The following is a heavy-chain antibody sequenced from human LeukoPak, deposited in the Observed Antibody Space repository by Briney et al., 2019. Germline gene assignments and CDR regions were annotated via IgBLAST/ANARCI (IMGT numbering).Heavy chain of an antibody. Sequence: GGSLRLSCAASGFTFSSYSMNWVRQAPGKGLEWVSSISSSSSYIYYADSVKGRFTISRDNAKNSLYLQMNSLRAEDTALYYCTRDVDYGGNSNWFDPWGQGTLVTVSS. J-gene: IGHJ5*02. D-gene: IGHD4-23*01. CDR3: TRDVDYGGNSNWFDP. V-gene: IGHV3-21*01. CDR1: GFTFSSYS. CDR2: ISSSSSYI.